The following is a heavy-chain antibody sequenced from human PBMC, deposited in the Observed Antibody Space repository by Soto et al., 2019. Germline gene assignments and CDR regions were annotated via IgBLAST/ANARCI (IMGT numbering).Heavy chain of an antibody. V-gene: IGHV1-3*01. D-gene: IGHD6-19*01. CDR3: ARDPSSGWYFRSYGMDV. J-gene: IGHJ6*02. Sequence: QVQLVQSGAEVKKPGASVKVSCKASGYTFTSYAMHWVRQAPGQRLEWMGWINAGNGNTKYSQKFQGRVTITRDTSASTAYMELSSLRSEDTAVYSCARDPSSGWYFRSYGMDVWGQGTTVTVSS. CDR1: GYTFTSYA. CDR2: INAGNGNT.